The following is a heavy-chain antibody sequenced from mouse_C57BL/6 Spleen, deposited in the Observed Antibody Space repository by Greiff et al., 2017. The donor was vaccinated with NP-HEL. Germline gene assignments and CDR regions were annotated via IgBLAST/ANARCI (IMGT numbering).Heavy chain of an antibody. D-gene: IGHD4-1*01. CDR2: ISSGGSYT. Sequence: EVQRVESGGDLVKPGGSLKLSCAASGFTFSSYGMSWVRQTPDKRLEWVATISSGGSYTYYPDSVKGRFTISRDNAKNTLYLQMSSLKSEDTAMYYCARKGPNWEYFDYWGQGTTLTVSS. V-gene: IGHV5-6*01. CDR3: ARKGPNWEYFDY. J-gene: IGHJ2*01. CDR1: GFTFSSYG.